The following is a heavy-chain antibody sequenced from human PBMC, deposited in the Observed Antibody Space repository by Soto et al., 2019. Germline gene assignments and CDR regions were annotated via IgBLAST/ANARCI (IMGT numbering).Heavy chain of an antibody. J-gene: IGHJ5*02. D-gene: IGHD2-15*01. V-gene: IGHV4-4*02. Sequence: PSETLSLTCAVSGGSISSSNWWNWVRQPPGKGLEWIGEIYRSGTTNYNPSLQSRVTISVDKSKNQFSLRLSSVTAADTAVYYCARGARSGGSSYNWFDPWGQGTLVTVSS. CDR3: ARGARSGGSSYNWFDP. CDR2: IYRSGTT. CDR1: GGSISSSNW.